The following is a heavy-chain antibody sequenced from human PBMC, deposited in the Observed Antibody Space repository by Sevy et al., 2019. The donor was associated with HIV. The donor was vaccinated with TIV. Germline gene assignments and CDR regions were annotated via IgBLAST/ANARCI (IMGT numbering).Heavy chain of an antibody. Sequence: SETLSLTCTVSGGSISSSSYYWGWIRQPPGKGLEWIGSIYYSGSTHYNPSLKSRVTISVDTSKNQFSLKLSSVTAADTAVYYCARHSTIDYDYIWGSYPPDWFDPWGQGTLVTVSS. V-gene: IGHV4-39*01. CDR2: IYYSGST. CDR1: GGSISSSSYY. J-gene: IGHJ5*02. CDR3: ARHSTIDYDYIWGSYPPDWFDP. D-gene: IGHD3-16*02.